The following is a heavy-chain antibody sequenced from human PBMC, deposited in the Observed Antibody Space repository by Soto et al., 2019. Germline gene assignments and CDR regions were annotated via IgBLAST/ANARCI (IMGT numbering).Heavy chain of an antibody. CDR1: GFTFSSYA. Sequence: GGSLRLSCAASGFTFSSYAMSWVRQAPGKGLEWVSAISGSGGSTYYADSVKGRFTISRDNSKNTLYLQMNSLRAEDTAVYYCAKDFSGDYGGRWLPYYFDYWGQGTLVTVPS. V-gene: IGHV3-23*01. D-gene: IGHD4-17*01. CDR2: ISGSGGST. CDR3: AKDFSGDYGGRWLPYYFDY. J-gene: IGHJ4*02.